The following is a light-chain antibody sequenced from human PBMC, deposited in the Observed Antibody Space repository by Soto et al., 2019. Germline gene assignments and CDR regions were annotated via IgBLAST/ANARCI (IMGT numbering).Light chain of an antibody. V-gene: IGKV3-20*01. CDR2: AAS. J-gene: IGKJ2*01. Sequence: DIVLTQSPGTLSLSPGERATLSCRASETVNNNFLGWYQQKPGQAPRLLIFAASRRDTGIPDRFSGSGSGTDFTLTISRLEPEDFGVYYCQQYGSSPPYTFGQGTKLEIK. CDR1: ETVNNNF. CDR3: QQYGSSPPYT.